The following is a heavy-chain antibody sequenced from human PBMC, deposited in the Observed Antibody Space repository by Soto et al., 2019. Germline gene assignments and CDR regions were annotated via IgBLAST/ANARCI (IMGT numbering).Heavy chain of an antibody. V-gene: IGHV1-69*13. CDR3: AREGLEYTSSGYNWFDP. Sequence: SVKVSCKASGVTFSSYAINWVRQAPGQGLEWMGGIIPIFGAANYAQRFQGRVTITADESTSTAYMELSSLRFEDTAVFYCAREGLEYTSSGYNWFDPWAQGTLVTVSS. J-gene: IGHJ5*02. D-gene: IGHD1-26*01. CDR2: IIPIFGAA. CDR1: GVTFSSYA.